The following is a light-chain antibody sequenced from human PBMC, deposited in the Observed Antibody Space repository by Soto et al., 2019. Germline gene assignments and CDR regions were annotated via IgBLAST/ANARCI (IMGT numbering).Light chain of an antibody. CDR1: QSVSSF. J-gene: IGKJ4*01. CDR2: GAS. V-gene: IGKV3-11*01. CDR3: QQRTNWPS. Sequence: EIVLTQSPATPSLSPGERATLSCRASQSVSSFLAWYQQKPGQAPRLLIYGASNRATGIPARFSGSGSGTDFTLTISSLEPEDFAVYYCQQRTNWPSFGGGTKVEIK.